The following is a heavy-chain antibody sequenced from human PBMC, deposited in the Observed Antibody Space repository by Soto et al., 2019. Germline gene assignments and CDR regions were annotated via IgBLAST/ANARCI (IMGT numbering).Heavy chain of an antibody. CDR3: SRGILV. D-gene: IGHD5-18*01. CDR2: ISYGGST. CDR1: DGTSNNGGGC. V-gene: IGHV4-31*03. J-gene: IGHJ4*02. Sequence: TSQTLSLSYTVADGTSNNGGGCWSWIRQHPGKGLDWIGCISYGGSTSYNPSLKSRVTISVDTSKNQFSLKLTSVTAADTAVYYCSRGILVWGQGALVTVSS.